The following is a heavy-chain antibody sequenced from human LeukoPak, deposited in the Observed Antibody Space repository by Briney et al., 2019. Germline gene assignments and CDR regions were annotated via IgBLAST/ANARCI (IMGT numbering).Heavy chain of an antibody. V-gene: IGHV3-23*01. J-gene: IGHJ4*02. CDR2: INGGGGNT. CDR1: GFTFTRYA. D-gene: IGHD5-18*01. Sequence: GGSLRLSCAASGFTFTRYAMSWVRQAPEKGLEWVSAINGGGGNTYYSDSVRGRFTISRDNSKNTLYLQMNSLRAEDTAVYYCAKGGGGGYSYGYDYWGQGTLVTVSS. CDR3: AKGGGGGYSYGYDY.